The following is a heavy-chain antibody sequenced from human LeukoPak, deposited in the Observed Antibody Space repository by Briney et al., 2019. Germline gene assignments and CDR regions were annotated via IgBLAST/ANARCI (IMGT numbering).Heavy chain of an antibody. CDR2: IDHSGSA. D-gene: IGHD4-17*01. CDR1: GGSFSGHY. V-gene: IGHV4-34*01. Sequence: SETLSLTCAVSGGSFSGHYWSWIRQPPGKGLEWIGEIDHSGSANYNPSLKRRVTISVDTSKNQFSLKLSSVTAADTAVYYCARDRYYGDYGYFDYWGQGTLVTVSS. CDR3: ARDRYYGDYGYFDY. J-gene: IGHJ4*02.